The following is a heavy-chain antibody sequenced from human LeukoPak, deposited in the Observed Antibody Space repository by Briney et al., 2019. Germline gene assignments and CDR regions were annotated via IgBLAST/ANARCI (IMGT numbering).Heavy chain of an antibody. D-gene: IGHD6-19*01. V-gene: IGHV4-39*01. CDR1: RGSISSSSYY. CDR2: IYYSGST. CDR3: ARQGIVRSGSGWFDY. J-gene: IGHJ4*02. Sequence: PSETLPLTRTVPRGSISSSSYYSGWIRQPPRNGLEWIGSIYYSGSTHYNPPLKSQATTIPADTSKNQHPLKLSSVTAPDTAVYYCARQGIVRSGSGWFDYWGQGTLVTVSS.